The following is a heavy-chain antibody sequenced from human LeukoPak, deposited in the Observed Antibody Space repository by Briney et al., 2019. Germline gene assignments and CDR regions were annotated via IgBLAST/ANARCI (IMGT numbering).Heavy chain of an antibody. Sequence: SETLSLTCTVSGGSISSYDWSWIRQPPGKGLEWIGYIYYSGSTNYNPSLKSRVTISVDTSKNQFSLKLSSVTAADTAVYYCARLVGATRPFDYWGQGTLVTVSS. J-gene: IGHJ4*02. CDR2: IYYSGST. D-gene: IGHD1-26*01. V-gene: IGHV4-59*01. CDR3: ARLVGATRPFDY. CDR1: GGSISSYD.